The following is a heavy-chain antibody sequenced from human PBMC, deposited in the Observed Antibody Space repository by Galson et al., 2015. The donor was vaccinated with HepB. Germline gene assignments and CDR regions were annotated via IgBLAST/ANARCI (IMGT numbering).Heavy chain of an antibody. CDR2: IYSAGSK. Sequence: SLRLSCAVSGFTVSSNYMNWVRQAPGKGLEWVSVIYSAGSKYYADSVKGRFTVSRDNLKNTLYLEMNSLRVDDTAVYYCTRDRRIVGSTYGYYFDHWGQGTLVTVSS. CDR1: GFTVSSNY. D-gene: IGHD1-26*01. V-gene: IGHV3-66*02. J-gene: IGHJ4*02. CDR3: TRDRRIVGSTYGYYFDH.